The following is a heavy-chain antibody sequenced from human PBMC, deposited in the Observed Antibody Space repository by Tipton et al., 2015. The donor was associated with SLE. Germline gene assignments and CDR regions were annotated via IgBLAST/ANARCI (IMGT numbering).Heavy chain of an antibody. D-gene: IGHD4-17*01. V-gene: IGHV4-39*01. Sequence: TLSLTCTVSGDSISSGTYYWGWVRQPPGKGLEWIGSVYYSGSTHYNPSLKSRLSIYLYRPQNQFSLRLTSVTAADTAVYYCSRQPDYVYWSQGTLVTVSS. CDR3: SRQPDYVY. J-gene: IGHJ4*02. CDR1: GDSISSGTYY. CDR2: VYYSGST.